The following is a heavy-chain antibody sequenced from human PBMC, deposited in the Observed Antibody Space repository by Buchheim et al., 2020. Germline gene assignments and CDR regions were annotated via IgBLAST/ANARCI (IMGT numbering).Heavy chain of an antibody. CDR2: ITTSGDNT. V-gene: IGHV3-23*04. D-gene: IGHD6-19*01. CDR3: AKPVAATRYYFDY. Sequence: EVQLVEPGGGLVQPGGSLSLSCAASAFTFSNYAMSWVRQAPGKGLEWVSLITTSGDNTYYADSVKGRFTISRDNSKNTLFLRMNNLKAEDTAVYYCAKPVAATRYYFDYWGRGTL. J-gene: IGHJ4*02. CDR1: AFTFSNYA.